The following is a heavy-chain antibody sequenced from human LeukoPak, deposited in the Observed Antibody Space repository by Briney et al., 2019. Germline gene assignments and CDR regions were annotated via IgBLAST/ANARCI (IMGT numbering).Heavy chain of an antibody. V-gene: IGHV3-23*01. CDR1: GFTFSTFG. CDR3: ARDETPTNGYDSYDF. D-gene: IGHD5-12*01. Sequence: GGSLRLSCAASGFTFSTFGMSWVRQAPGKGLEWVSAIDAGGGSTYYADSVKGRFTISTDNSKNTLYLQMNSLRAEDTAVYYCARDETPTNGYDSYDFWGQGTLVTVST. CDR2: IDAGGGST. J-gene: IGHJ4*02.